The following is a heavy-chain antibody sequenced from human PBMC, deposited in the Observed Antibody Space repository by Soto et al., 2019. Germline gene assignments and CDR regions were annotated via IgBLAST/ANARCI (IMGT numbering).Heavy chain of an antibody. D-gene: IGHD2-2*01. V-gene: IGHV3-30-3*01. J-gene: IGHJ4*02. CDR1: GFTFSNYA. CDR2: ISYDGSNK. CDR3: ARGNCVSTNCYFDY. Sequence: QVQLVESGGGVVQPGRSLRLSCAASGFTFSNYAMHCVRQAPGKGLEWVAVISYDGSNKYYADSVKGRFTISRDNSKNTLHLQMNSLRAEDTAVYYCARGNCVSTNCYFDYWGQGTLVTVSS.